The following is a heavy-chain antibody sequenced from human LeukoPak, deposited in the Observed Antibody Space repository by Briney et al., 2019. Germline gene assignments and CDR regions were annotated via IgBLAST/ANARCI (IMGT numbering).Heavy chain of an antibody. CDR2: INYSGNT. D-gene: IGHD3-9*01. V-gene: IGHV4-59*12. CDR1: GASISSSY. J-gene: IGHJ4*02. CDR3: ARGYFAHDY. Sequence: SETLSLTCAVSGASISSSYWSWIRQPPGKGLEWIGYINYSGNTKYNPSLESRVTISVDASNNQFSLRLSSVTAADTAVYYCARGYFAHDYWGQGTLVTVSS.